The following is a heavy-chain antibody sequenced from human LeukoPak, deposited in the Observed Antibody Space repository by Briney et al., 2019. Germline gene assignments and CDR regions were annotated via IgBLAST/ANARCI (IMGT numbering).Heavy chain of an antibody. V-gene: IGHV1-18*01. D-gene: IGHD1-14*01. CDR2: ISAYNGNT. CDR1: GYTFTNYG. J-gene: IGHJ5*02. CDR3: ARANHEGWFDP. Sequence: ASVKVSCKASGYTFTNYGISWVRQAPGQGLEWMGWISAYNGNTNYAHQLQGRVTMTRDTSTSTVYMELSSLRSEDTAVYYCARANHEGWFDPWGQGTLVTVSS.